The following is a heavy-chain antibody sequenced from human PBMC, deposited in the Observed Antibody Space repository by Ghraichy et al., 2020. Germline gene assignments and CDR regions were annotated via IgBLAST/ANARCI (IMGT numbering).Heavy chain of an antibody. CDR2: IIPIFGTA. J-gene: IGHJ6*03. Sequence: SVKVSCKASGGTFSSYAISWVRQAPGQGLEWMGGIIPIFGTANYAQKFQGRVTITADESTSTAYMELSSLGSEDTAVYYCARSRKSGALHYYYMDVWGKGTTVTVSS. V-gene: IGHV1-69*13. CDR3: ARSRKSGALHYYYMDV. D-gene: IGHD1-14*01. CDR1: GGTFSSYA.